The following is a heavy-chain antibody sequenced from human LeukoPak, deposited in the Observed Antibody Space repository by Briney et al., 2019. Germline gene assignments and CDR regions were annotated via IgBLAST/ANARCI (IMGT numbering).Heavy chain of an antibody. D-gene: IGHD7-27*01. J-gene: IGHJ6*02. CDR1: GFTSGTYW. CDR2: IKQDGSEE. V-gene: IGHV3-7*01. CDR3: VRYWGYYGMDV. Sequence: GGSLRLSCAASGFTSGTYWMNWVRQAPGKGLEWVANIKQDGSEENYVDSVEGRFTISRDNAKNSLYLQMNSLRAEDTAVYYCVRYWGYYGMDVWGQGTTVTVS.